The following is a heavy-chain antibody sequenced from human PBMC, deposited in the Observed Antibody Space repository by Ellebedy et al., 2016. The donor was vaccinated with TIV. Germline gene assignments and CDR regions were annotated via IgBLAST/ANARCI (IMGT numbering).Heavy chain of an antibody. D-gene: IGHD3-10*01. Sequence: SETLSLXXSVSGGSINSSNSYWAWIRQTPGKGLEWIGSIYYSGSSHYNPSLKSRVTISIDTAKNQFSLKLSSVTVADTAVYYCRKFGDIARDYWGQGTLVTVSS. CDR2: IYYSGSS. J-gene: IGHJ4*02. CDR3: RKFGDIARDY. V-gene: IGHV4-39*01. CDR1: GGSINSSNSY.